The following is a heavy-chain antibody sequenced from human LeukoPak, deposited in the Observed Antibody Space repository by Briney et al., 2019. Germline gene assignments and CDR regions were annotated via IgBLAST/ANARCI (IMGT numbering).Heavy chain of an antibody. CDR3: ARERYYDSSGYYLGYYYGMDV. CDR2: IWYDGSNK. CDR1: GFTFSSYG. J-gene: IGHJ6*02. D-gene: IGHD3-22*01. V-gene: IGHV3-33*01. Sequence: GGSLRLSCAASGFTFSSYGMHWVRQAPGKGLEWVAVIWYDGSNKYYADSVKGRFTISRDNSKNTLYLQMNSLRAEDTAVYYCARERYYDSSGYYLGYYYGMDVWGQGTTVTVSS.